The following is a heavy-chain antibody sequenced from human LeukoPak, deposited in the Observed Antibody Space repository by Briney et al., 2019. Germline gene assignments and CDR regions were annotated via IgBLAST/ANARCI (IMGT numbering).Heavy chain of an antibody. CDR2: IKQDESEK. D-gene: IGHD5-18*01. Sequence: GGSLRLSCATSGFTFTIYWMSWVRQAPGKGLEWVANIKQDESEKYYVDSVKGRFTISRDNAKNSLYLQMNSLRAEDTAVYYCARSWIQLWLNYYYGMDVWGQGTTVTVSS. CDR3: ARSWIQLWLNYYYGMDV. V-gene: IGHV3-7*03. CDR1: GFTFTIYW. J-gene: IGHJ6*02.